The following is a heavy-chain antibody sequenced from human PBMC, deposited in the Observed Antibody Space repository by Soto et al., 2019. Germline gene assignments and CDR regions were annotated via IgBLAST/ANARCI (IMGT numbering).Heavy chain of an antibody. V-gene: IGHV3-33*06. J-gene: IGHJ4*02. CDR1: GFTFSSYG. D-gene: IGHD2-15*01. CDR2: IWYDGSNK. CDR3: AKDARVAARNPEVRGDFDY. Sequence: AGGSLRLSCAASGFTFSSYGMHWVRQAPGKGLEWVAVIWYDGSNKYYADSVKGRFTISRDNSKNTIYLKLNSLRAEDTAVYYCAKDARVAARNPEVRGDFDYWGQGTLVTVSS.